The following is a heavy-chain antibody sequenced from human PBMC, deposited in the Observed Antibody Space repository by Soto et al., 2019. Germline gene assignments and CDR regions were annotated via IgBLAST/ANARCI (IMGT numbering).Heavy chain of an antibody. CDR3: AILSYYYFYGMDV. J-gene: IGHJ6*02. Sequence: PGESLKISCKASGYSFTSYWISWVRQMPGKGLEWMERIDPSESYTNYSPSYQGHVTISADKASRTAYPQWSRLKASDPAKYYVAILSYYYFYGMDVWGQGTTVTVSS. D-gene: IGHD5-12*01. CDR2: IDPSESYT. CDR1: GYSFTSYW. V-gene: IGHV5-10-1*01.